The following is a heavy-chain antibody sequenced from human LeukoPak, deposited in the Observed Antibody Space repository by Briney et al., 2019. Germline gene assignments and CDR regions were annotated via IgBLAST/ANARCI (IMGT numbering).Heavy chain of an antibody. J-gene: IGHJ4*02. Sequence: SETLSLTCAVYGGSFSGYYWSWIRQPPGKGLEWIGEINHSGSTNYNPSLKSRVTISVDTSKNQFSLKLSPVTAADTAVYYCARGLLWFGELGFFYFDYWGQGTLVTVSS. D-gene: IGHD3-10*01. V-gene: IGHV4-34*01. CDR2: INHSGST. CDR3: ARGLLWFGELGFFYFDY. CDR1: GGSFSGYY.